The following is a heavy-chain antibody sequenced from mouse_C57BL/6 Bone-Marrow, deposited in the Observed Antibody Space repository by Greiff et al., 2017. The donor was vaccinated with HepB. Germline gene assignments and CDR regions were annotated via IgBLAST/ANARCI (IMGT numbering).Heavy chain of an antibody. V-gene: IGHV2-5*01. CDR1: GFSLTSYG. D-gene: IGHD1-1*01. Sequence: VMLVESGPGLVQPSQSLSITCTVSGFSLTSYGVHWVRQSPGKGLEWLGVIWRGGSTDYNAAFMSRLSITKDNSKSQVFFKMNSLQADDTAIYYCAKDDYGSSYGYFDVWGTGTTVTVSS. CDR3: AKDDYGSSYGYFDV. CDR2: IWRGGST. J-gene: IGHJ1*03.